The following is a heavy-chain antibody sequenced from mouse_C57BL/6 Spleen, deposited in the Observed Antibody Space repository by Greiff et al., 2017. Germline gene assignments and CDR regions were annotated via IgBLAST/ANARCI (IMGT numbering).Heavy chain of an antibody. CDR2: IDPENGDT. J-gene: IGHJ1*03. V-gene: IGHV14-4*01. D-gene: IGHD2-12*01. CDR3: TRDYYKYFDV. CDR1: GFNIKDDY. Sequence: VQLQQSGAELVRPGASVKLSCTASGFNIKDDYMHWVKQRPEQGLEWIGWIDPENGDTEYASKFQGKATITADTSSNTAYLQLSSLTSEDTAVYYCTRDYYKYFDVWGTGTTVTVSS.